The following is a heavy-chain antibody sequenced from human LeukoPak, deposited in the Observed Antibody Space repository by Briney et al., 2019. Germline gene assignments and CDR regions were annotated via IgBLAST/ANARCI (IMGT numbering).Heavy chain of an antibody. V-gene: IGHV3-7*01. CDR3: ARVEAARHYYMDV. CDR2: IKQDGSEK. J-gene: IGHJ6*03. CDR1: GFTFSSYW. Sequence: GGSLRLSCAASGFTFSSYWMSWVRQAPGKGLEWVANIKQDGSEKYYVDSVKGRFTISRDNAKNSLYLQMNSLRAEDTAVYYCARVEAARHYYMDVWGKGTTVTVSS. D-gene: IGHD6-6*01.